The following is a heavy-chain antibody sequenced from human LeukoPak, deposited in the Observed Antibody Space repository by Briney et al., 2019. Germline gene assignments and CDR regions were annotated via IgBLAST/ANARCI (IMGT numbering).Heavy chain of an antibody. CDR3: ARGRSTVATFYKFHAFDI. J-gene: IGHJ3*02. Sequence: SETLSLTCGVYGGSFSGYLWNWIRQPPGKGLEWLGEINHSGSANYHPSLKSRVTISVDTSKNQVSLSLSSVTAADTAVYYRARGRSTVATFYKFHAFDIWGQGTMGTVSS. V-gene: IGHV4-34*01. D-gene: IGHD5-12*01. CDR2: INHSGSA. CDR1: GGSFSGYL.